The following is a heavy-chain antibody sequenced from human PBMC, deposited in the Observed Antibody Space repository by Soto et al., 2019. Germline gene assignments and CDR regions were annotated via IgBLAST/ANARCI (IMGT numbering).Heavy chain of an antibody. V-gene: IGHV1-18*04. Sequence: QIQLVQSGAEVKKPGASVRVSCETSGYTFVSYGISWVRQAPGQGLEWMGWTSPYNGNTNYAEKFKDRVTLTTDTSTDTAFLDLRSLTSDDTAVYFCARDQYYFDSSGYYDFWGQGTLVTVSS. J-gene: IGHJ4*02. CDR3: ARDQYYFDSSGYYDF. CDR1: GYTFVSYG. D-gene: IGHD3-22*01. CDR2: TSPYNGNT.